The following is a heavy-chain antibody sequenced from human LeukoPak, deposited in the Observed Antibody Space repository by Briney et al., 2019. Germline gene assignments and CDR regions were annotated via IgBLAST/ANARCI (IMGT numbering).Heavy chain of an antibody. CDR3: ARARGWRYCSSTSCYTGEAFDI. CDR2: IIPIFGTA. J-gene: IGHJ3*02. Sequence: SVKVSCKASGGTFSSYAISWVRQAPGQGLEWVGGIIPIFGTANYAQKFQGRVTITTDESTSTAYMELSSLRSEDTAVYYCARARGWRYCSSTSCYTGEAFDIWGQGTMVTVSS. V-gene: IGHV1-69*05. D-gene: IGHD2-2*02. CDR1: GGTFSSYA.